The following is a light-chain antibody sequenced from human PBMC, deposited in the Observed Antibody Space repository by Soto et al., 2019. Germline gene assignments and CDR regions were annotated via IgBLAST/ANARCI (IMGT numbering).Light chain of an antibody. V-gene: IGKV3-20*01. J-gene: IGKJ3*01. CDR2: GAS. CDR3: QHYRSAPFT. Sequence: EIVLTQSPGILSVSPGERATLACRASQSISSDHLAWYQQRPGQSPRLLIYGASSRTTGVPDRFSGSGSGTDFTLTISRLEPEDFAVYYCQHYRSAPFTFGPGTKVDIK. CDR1: QSISSDH.